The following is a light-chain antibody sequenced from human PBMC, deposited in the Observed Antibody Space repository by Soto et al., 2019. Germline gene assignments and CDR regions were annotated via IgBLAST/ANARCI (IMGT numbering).Light chain of an antibody. V-gene: IGKV1-39*01. J-gene: IGKJ2*01. CDR3: QQSHGIPYT. Sequence: DIQMTQSPPSLSASVGDRVTITCRASQTISTYLNWYQQKPGKAPKLLIYAASTLQSRVPSRFSGSGSGTDFTLTISSLQPEDFATYYCQQSHGIPYTFGQGTKLESK. CDR2: AAS. CDR1: QTISTY.